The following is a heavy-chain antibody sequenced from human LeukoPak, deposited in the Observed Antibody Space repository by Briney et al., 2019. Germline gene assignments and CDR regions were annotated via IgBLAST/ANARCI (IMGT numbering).Heavy chain of an antibody. D-gene: IGHD6-19*01. CDR3: ASPLIAVAGSFDY. Sequence: SETLSLTRTVSGGSISSSSYYWGWIRQPPGKGLEWIGSIYYSGSTYYNPSPKSRVTMSVDTSKNQFSLKLSSVTAADTAVYYCASPLIAVAGSFDYWGQGTLVTVSS. CDR2: IYYSGST. V-gene: IGHV4-39*01. CDR1: GGSISSSSYY. J-gene: IGHJ4*02.